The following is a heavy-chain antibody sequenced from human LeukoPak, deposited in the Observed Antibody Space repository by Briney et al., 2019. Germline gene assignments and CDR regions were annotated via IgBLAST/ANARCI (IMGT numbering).Heavy chain of an antibody. D-gene: IGHD2-2*02. J-gene: IGHJ4*02. CDR3: ARNPSYCTSTSCYNDY. CDR2: INPNSGGT. V-gene: IGHV1-2*02. CDR1: GYTFTIYY. Sequence: ASVKVPCKASGYTFTIYYMHWVRQAPGQGLEWMGWINPNSGGTSYARRFQGRVTMTRDTSISTAYMELSRLTSDDTAGYYCARNPSYCTSTSCYNDYWGQGTLVTVSS.